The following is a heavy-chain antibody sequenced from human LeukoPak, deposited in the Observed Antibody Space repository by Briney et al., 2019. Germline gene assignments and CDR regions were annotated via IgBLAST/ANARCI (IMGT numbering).Heavy chain of an antibody. J-gene: IGHJ3*02. V-gene: IGHV3-11*01. CDR2: ISGSGTDI. D-gene: IGHD6-13*01. CDR3: AKDIGYSSSVTDAFDI. CDR1: GFTFSDYY. Sequence: GGSLRLSCEAFGFTFSDYYMTWMRQAPGKGLEWVSYISGSGTDILYADSVKGRFTMSRDNAKNSLYLQMNSLRAEDTALYYCAKDIGYSSSVTDAFDIWGQGTMVTVSS.